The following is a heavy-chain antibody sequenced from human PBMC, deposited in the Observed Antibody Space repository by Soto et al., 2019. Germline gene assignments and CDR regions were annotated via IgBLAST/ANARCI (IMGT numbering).Heavy chain of an antibody. J-gene: IGHJ4*02. V-gene: IGHV3-23*01. Sequence: GGSLRLYCAASGFTFTTYAMSWVRQAPGKGLEWVSVISGSGGSTYYADSVKGRFTISRDNSKNTLYLQMNSLRADDTALYYCAKSTRGTIFGVVDYWGPGTLVTVSS. CDR3: AKSTRGTIFGVVDY. D-gene: IGHD3-3*01. CDR2: ISGSGGST. CDR1: GFTFTTYA.